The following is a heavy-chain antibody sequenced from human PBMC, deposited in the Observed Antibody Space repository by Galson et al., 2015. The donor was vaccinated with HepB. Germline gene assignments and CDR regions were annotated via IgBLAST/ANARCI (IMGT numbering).Heavy chain of an antibody. J-gene: IGHJ4*02. V-gene: IGHV3-48*02. CDR2: ISSSSSTI. CDR1: GFTFSSYS. Sequence: SLRLSCAASGFTFSSYSMNWVRQAPGKGLEWASYISSSSSTIYYADSVKGRFTISRDNAKNSLYLQMNSLRDEDTAVYYCAREDYGDYEGVFDYWGQGTLVTVSS. CDR3: AREDYGDYEGVFDY. D-gene: IGHD4-17*01.